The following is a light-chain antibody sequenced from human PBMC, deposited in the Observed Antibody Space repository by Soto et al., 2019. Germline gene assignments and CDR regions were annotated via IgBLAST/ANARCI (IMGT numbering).Light chain of an antibody. CDR1: SSNIGAGYD. J-gene: IGLJ3*02. CDR2: RNS. Sequence: QSVLTQPPSVSGAPGQRVTISCTGSSSNIGAGYDVHWYQQLPGTAPKLLIYRNSNRPSGVPDRVSGSKSGTSASLAITGLQAEEEADYYCQSYVSSLSGSVFGGGTKLTVL. CDR3: QSYVSSLSGSV. V-gene: IGLV1-40*01.